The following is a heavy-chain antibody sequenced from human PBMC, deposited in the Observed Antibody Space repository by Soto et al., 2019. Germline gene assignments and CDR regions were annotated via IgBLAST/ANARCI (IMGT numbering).Heavy chain of an antibody. Sequence: PGGSLRLSCAASGFTFDDYAMHWVRQAPGKGLEWVSGISWNSGSIGYADSVKGRFTISRDNAKNSLYLQMNSLRAEDTALYYCAKDGVRGNYDYVWGSYRYGWFDPWGQGTLVTVSS. CDR3: AKDGVRGNYDYVWGSYRYGWFDP. J-gene: IGHJ5*02. CDR1: GFTFDDYA. CDR2: ISWNSGSI. V-gene: IGHV3-9*01. D-gene: IGHD3-16*02.